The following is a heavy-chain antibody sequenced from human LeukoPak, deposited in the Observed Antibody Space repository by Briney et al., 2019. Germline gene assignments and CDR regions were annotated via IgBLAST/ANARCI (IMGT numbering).Heavy chain of an antibody. V-gene: IGHV1-69*13. Sequence: EASVKVSCKASGGTFSSYAISWVRQAPGQGLEWMGGIIPIFGTANYAQKFQGRVTITADESTSTAYMELSSLRSEDTAVYYCARDRSAYCGGDCYSFDYWGQGTLVTVSS. CDR1: GGTFSSYA. J-gene: IGHJ4*02. D-gene: IGHD2-21*02. CDR2: IIPIFGTA. CDR3: ARDRSAYCGGDCYSFDY.